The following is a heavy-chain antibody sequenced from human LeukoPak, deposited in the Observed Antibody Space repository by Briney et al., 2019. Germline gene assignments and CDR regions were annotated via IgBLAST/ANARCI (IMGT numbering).Heavy chain of an antibody. CDR2: ISSRSSYI. Sequence: GESLRLSCAASGFSFSTYRMNWVRQTPGKGLEWVSSISSRSSYIYNANSVEGRFTISRDNAKNSLFLQMNSLGGEDTAVYYCARDGDITLLRGPAACFDYWGQGSLVTVSS. V-gene: IGHV3-21*01. J-gene: IGHJ4*02. CDR1: GFSFSTYR. D-gene: IGHD3-10*01. CDR3: ARDGDITLLRGPAACFDY.